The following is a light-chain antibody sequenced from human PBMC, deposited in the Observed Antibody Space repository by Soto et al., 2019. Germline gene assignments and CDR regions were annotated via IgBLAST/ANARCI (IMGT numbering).Light chain of an antibody. CDR2: AAS. CDR3: QQTRDFPLT. V-gene: IGKV1-12*01. J-gene: IGKJ4*01. CDR1: QGISRW. Sequence: DIQMTQSPSSVSASVGDTVTVTCRASQGISRWLAWYQQKPGKAPRLLIYAASSLQNGVPPRFSGTYSGTDFSLTISSLQPGDSAPYFCQQTRDFPLTFGGGTRVEIK.